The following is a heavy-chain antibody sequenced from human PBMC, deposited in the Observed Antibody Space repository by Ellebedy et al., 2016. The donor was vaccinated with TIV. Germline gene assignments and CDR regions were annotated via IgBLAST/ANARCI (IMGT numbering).Heavy chain of an antibody. D-gene: IGHD7-27*01. CDR2: ISGSGITL. Sequence: GESLKIPCAASGVSFSSYSMNWVRQAAGKGLEWISYISGSGITLYYSDSVKGRFTISRDNAQNSLYLQLNGLRADDTAVYFCARDMAWGNERVNDAFDIWGHGTLVIVSS. V-gene: IGHV3-48*04. CDR1: GVSFSSYS. J-gene: IGHJ3*02. CDR3: ARDMAWGNERVNDAFDI.